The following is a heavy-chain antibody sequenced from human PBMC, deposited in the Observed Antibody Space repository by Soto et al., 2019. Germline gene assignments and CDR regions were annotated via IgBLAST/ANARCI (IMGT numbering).Heavy chain of an antibody. V-gene: IGHV4-61*08. CDR2: VYFSGST. D-gene: IGHD5-18*01. Sequence: PSETLSLTCSVSGDSINSGDYYWTWMRQAPGKGLQWVGHVYFSGSTNYNPSLKSRVTISLDTSKNQFSLKLRSVTAGDTAVYYCARVPVDTYMIYWSDPRAQGTLVTVSS. CDR3: ARVPVDTYMIYWSDP. J-gene: IGHJ5*02. CDR1: GDSINSGDYY.